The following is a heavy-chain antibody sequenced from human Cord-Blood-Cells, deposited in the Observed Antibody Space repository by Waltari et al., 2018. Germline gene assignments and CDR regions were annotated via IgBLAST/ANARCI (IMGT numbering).Heavy chain of an antibody. V-gene: IGHV3-23*04. D-gene: IGHD3-10*01. Sequence: EVQLVESGGGLVQPGGSLRLSCAASGFTFSSYAMSWVRQAPGTGLELVSAISGSGGSTYYADSVKGRCTISRDNSKNTLYLQMNSLRAEDTAVYYCAKGEGSGSYYYYYYYMDVWGKGTTVTVSS. CDR3: AKGEGSGSYYYYYYYMDV. CDR2: ISGSGGST. CDR1: GFTFSSYA. J-gene: IGHJ6*03.